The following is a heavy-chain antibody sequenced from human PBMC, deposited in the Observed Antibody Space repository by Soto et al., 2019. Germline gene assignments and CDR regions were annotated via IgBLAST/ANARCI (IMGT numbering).Heavy chain of an antibody. CDR2: IIPIFGTA. V-gene: IGHV1-69*01. D-gene: IGHD6-19*01. CDR3: ARVQGLPSIAVAGPLAG. CDR1: GVTFSSYA. Sequence: QVQLVQSGAEVKKPGSSVKVSCKASGVTFSSYAISWVRQAPGHGLEWMGGIIPIFGTANYAQKFQGRVTITADESTSTAYMELSSLRSEETAVYYCARVQGLPSIAVAGPLAGWGQGTLVTVSS. J-gene: IGHJ4*02.